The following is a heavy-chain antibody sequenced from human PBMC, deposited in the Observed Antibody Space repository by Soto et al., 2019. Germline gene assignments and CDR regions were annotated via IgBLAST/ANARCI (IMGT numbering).Heavy chain of an antibody. D-gene: IGHD4-4*01. J-gene: IGHJ6*02. CDR2: TYYRSKWYN. Sequence: PSQTLSLTCAISGDSVSSNSAAWNWIRQSPSRGLEWLGMTYYRSKWYNDYAVSVKSRITINPDTSKNQFSLQLNSVTPEDTAVYYCARVAVTTVGVYYYYGMDVWGQGTTVTVSS. CDR3: ARVAVTTVGVYYYYGMDV. CDR1: GDSVSSNSAA. V-gene: IGHV6-1*01.